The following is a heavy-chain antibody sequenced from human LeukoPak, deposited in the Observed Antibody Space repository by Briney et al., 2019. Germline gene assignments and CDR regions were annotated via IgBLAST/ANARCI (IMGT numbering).Heavy chain of an antibody. D-gene: IGHD1-26*01. Sequence: SETLSLTCTVSGYSISSGYYWGWIRQPPGKGLEWIGSISRSGITHYHPSFKSRVTISLDTSKNQFSLRLTSVTAVDTAVYYCAREVGANRAIDYWGQGTLVSVSS. V-gene: IGHV4-38-2*02. J-gene: IGHJ4*02. CDR1: GYSISSGYY. CDR2: ISRSGIT. CDR3: AREVGANRAIDY.